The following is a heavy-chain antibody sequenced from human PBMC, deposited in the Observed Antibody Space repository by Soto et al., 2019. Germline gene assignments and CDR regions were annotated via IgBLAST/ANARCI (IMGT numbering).Heavy chain of an antibody. CDR3: ARGWGRIFDY. D-gene: IGHD7-27*01. CDR1: GGSLSGYY. V-gene: IGHV4-34*01. Sequence: QVQLQQWGAGLLKPSETLSLTCAVYGGSLSGYYWSWIRQPPGKGLEWIGEINHSGSTNYNPSLKSRVTISVDTSKNPFSLTLSSVTAAGTAVYYCARGWGRIFDYWGQGTLVTVSS. J-gene: IGHJ4*02. CDR2: INHSGST.